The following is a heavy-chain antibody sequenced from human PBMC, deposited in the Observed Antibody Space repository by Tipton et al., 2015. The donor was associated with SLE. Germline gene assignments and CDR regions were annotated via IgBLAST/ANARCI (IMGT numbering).Heavy chain of an antibody. D-gene: IGHD2-8*02. V-gene: IGHV4-59*01. J-gene: IGHJ5*02. Sequence: TLSLTCTVSGGSISSYYWSWIRQPPGKGLEWIGYIYYSGSTNYNPSLKSRVTISVDTSKNQFSLKLSSVTAADTAVYYCARAPRGNTGNWFDPWGQGTLVTVSS. CDR1: GGSISSYY. CDR2: IYYSGST. CDR3: ARAPRGNTGNWFDP.